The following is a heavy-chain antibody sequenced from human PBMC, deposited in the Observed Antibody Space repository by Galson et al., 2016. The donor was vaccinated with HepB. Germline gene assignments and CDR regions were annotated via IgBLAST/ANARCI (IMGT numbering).Heavy chain of an antibody. D-gene: IGHD4-17*01. CDR1: GDNFGNSA. V-gene: IGHV1-69*06. Sequence: SVKVSCKASGDNFGNSAISWVRQAPGQGLEWMGGIIPIFGTANYAQKFQGRITITAATSTGTAYMELSSLRSEDTAMYYCARGHYGDYGDFRYWGQGTLVTVSS. CDR2: IIPIFGTA. J-gene: IGHJ4*02. CDR3: ARGHYGDYGDFRY.